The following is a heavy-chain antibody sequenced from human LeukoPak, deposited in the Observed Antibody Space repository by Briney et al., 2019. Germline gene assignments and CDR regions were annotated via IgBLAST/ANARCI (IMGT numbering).Heavy chain of an antibody. CDR1: GFTFSSDG. J-gene: IGHJ4*02. CDR2: IWYDGSNK. CDR3: ARGLYDRSGYYVTPDY. D-gene: IGHD3-22*01. Sequence: PGGSLRLSCAASGFTFSSDGMHWVRQAPGKGLEWVAVIWYDGSNKYYADSVKGRFTFSRDNSKNTLYLQMNSLRAEDTAVYYCARGLYDRSGYYVTPDYWGQGTLVTVSS. V-gene: IGHV3-33*01.